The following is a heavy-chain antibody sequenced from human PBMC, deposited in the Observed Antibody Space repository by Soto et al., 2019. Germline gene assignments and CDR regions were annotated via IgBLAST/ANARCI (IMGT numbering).Heavy chain of an antibody. V-gene: IGHV4-31*03. D-gene: IGHD3-10*01. CDR2: IYYSGST. Sequence: QVQLQESGPGLVKPSQTLSLTCTVSGGSISSGGYYWSWIRQHPGKGLEWIGYIYYSGSTYYNPSLKSRVTISVDTSKNQCSLKLSSVTAADTAVYYCARDLEDMVRGVSTGYFDYWGQGTLVTVSS. J-gene: IGHJ4*02. CDR3: ARDLEDMVRGVSTGYFDY. CDR1: GGSISSGGYY.